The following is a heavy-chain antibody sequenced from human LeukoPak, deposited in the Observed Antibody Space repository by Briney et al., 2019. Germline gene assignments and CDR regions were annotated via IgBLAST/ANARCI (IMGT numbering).Heavy chain of an antibody. CDR1: GFTFSSYS. CDR2: ISGSGGST. CDR3: AKASNYDILTGYSRGAFDI. D-gene: IGHD3-9*01. Sequence: GGSLRLSCAASGFTFSSYSMNWVRQAPGKGLEWVSAISGSGGSTYYADSVKGRFTISRDNSKNTLYLQMNSLRAEDTAVYYCAKASNYDILTGYSRGAFDIWGQGTMVTVSS. V-gene: IGHV3-23*01. J-gene: IGHJ3*02.